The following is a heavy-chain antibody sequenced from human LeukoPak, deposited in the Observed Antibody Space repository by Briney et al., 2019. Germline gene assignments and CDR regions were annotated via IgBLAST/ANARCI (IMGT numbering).Heavy chain of an antibody. CDR1: GFTFDDYA. V-gene: IGHV3-9*01. D-gene: IGHD2-2*01. Sequence: GGSLRLSCAASGFTFDDYAMHWVRQAPGKGLEWVSDISWNSGSIGYADSVKGRFTISRDNAKNSLYLQMNSLRAEDTALYYCAKDGGSTSGYGFGAFDIWGQGTMVTVSS. CDR2: ISWNSGSI. J-gene: IGHJ3*02. CDR3: AKDGGSTSGYGFGAFDI.